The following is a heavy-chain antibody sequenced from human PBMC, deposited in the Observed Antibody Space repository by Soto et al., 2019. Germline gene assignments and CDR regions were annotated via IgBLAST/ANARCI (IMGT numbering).Heavy chain of an antibody. CDR2: IYWNDDK. Sequence: SGPTLVNPTQTLTLTCTFSGFSLSTSGVGVGWIRQPPGKALEWLALIYWNDDKRYSPSLKSRLTITKDTSKNQVVLTMTNMDPVDTAADYCAQRGKWDYYDSSGPKATRGAFDIWGQGTMVTVSS. J-gene: IGHJ3*02. D-gene: IGHD3-22*01. V-gene: IGHV2-5*01. CDR3: AQRGKWDYYDSSGPKATRGAFDI. CDR1: GFSLSTSGVG.